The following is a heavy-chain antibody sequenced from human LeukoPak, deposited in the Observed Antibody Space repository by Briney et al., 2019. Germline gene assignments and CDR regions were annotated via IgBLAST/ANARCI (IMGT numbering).Heavy chain of an antibody. J-gene: IGHJ3*02. V-gene: IGHV4-61*08. CDR3: ASAEKRWLQFIDAFDI. CDR2: IYYSGST. CDR1: GDSISSGDYY. Sequence: SETLSLTCTVSGDSISSGDYYWSWIRQPPGKGLEWIGYIYYSGSTNYNPSLKSRVTISVDTSKNQFSLKLSSVTAADTAVYYCASAEKRWLQFIDAFDIWGQGTMVTVSS. D-gene: IGHD5-24*01.